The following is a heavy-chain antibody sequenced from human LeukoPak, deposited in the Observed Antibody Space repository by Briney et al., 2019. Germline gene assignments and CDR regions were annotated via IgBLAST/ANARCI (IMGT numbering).Heavy chain of an antibody. J-gene: IGHJ4*02. CDR3: AKDRESSGWYRGYFDY. D-gene: IGHD6-19*01. CDR2: ISGSGGRT. Sequence: GGSLRLSCAASILTFNADVMGWVRQAPGKGLECISAISGSGGRTYYADSVKGRFTISRDNSKNTLYLQMNSLRAEDTAVYYCAKDRESSGWYRGYFDYWGQGTLVTVSS. V-gene: IGHV3-23*01. CDR1: ILTFNADV.